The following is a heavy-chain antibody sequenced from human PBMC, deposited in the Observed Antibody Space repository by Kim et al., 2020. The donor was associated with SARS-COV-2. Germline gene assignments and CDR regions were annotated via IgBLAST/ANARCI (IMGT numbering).Heavy chain of an antibody. J-gene: IGHJ4*01. Sequence: GGSLRLSYAASGFTFSGSTIHWVRLTSGKGLEWVGRIRTKANSYATTYAASVIGKFTISRDDSKNTAYLQMNSLKTEDTAVYYCTRSTGYSSGWYYFDY. CDR2: IRTKANSYAT. D-gene: IGHD6-19*01. CDR1: GFTFSGST. CDR3: TRSTGYSSGWYYFDY. V-gene: IGHV3-73*01.